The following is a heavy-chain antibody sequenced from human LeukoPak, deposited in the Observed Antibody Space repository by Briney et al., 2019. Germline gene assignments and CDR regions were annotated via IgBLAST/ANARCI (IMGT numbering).Heavy chain of an antibody. D-gene: IGHD2-21*01. Sequence: GGSLRLSCAASGFTFSSYSMNWVRQAPGKGLEWVSSISSSSSYIYYADSVKGRFTISRGNAKNSLYLQMNSLRAEDTAVYYCARSGDYCGGDCLDYWGQGTLVTVSS. CDR3: ARSGDYCGGDCLDY. CDR1: GFTFSSYS. J-gene: IGHJ4*02. V-gene: IGHV3-21*01. CDR2: ISSSSSYI.